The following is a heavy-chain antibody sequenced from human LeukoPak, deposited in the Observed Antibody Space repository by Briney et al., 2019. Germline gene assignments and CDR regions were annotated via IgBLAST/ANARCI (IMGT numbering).Heavy chain of an antibody. CDR3: ARGGDGYKSPWFDP. D-gene: IGHD5-24*01. CDR2: VYYTGST. J-gene: IGHJ5*02. Sequence: SGPTLVNPTQTLTLTCTFSGFSLSTSGMCVSWIRQPPGKGLEWLGYVYYTGSTNYNPSLKGRVTISLHTSKNQFSLNVSSVTAADTAVYYCARGGDGYKSPWFDPWGRGTLVTVSS. V-gene: IGHV4-61*08. CDR1: GFSLSTSGMC.